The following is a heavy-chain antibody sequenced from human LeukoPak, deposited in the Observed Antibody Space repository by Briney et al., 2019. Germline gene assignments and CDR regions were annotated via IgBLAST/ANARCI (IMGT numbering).Heavy chain of an antibody. D-gene: IGHD2-2*01. V-gene: IGHV3-11*05. Sequence: GGSLRLSCAASGFTFSDYYMSWIRQAPGKGLEWVSYISSSSSYTNYADSVKGRFTISRDNAKNSLHLQMNSLRAEDTAVYYCARDSGYCSSTSCYSPHYYGMDVWGQGTTVTVSS. CDR3: ARDSGYCSSTSCYSPHYYGMDV. J-gene: IGHJ6*02. CDR1: GFTFSDYY. CDR2: ISSSSSYT.